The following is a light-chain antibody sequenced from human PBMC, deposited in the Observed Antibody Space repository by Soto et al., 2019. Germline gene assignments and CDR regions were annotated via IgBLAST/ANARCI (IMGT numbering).Light chain of an antibody. Sequence: EIVLTQSPGTLSLSPGERATLSCRASQSVSSSYLAWYQQKPGQAPRLLIYGASSRATGIPDRFSGSGSGTDFTLTISRLDPEDFEVYYCQQYGSSRTFGQETKVDIK. V-gene: IGKV3-20*01. CDR1: QSVSSSY. CDR2: GAS. CDR3: QQYGSSRT. J-gene: IGKJ1*01.